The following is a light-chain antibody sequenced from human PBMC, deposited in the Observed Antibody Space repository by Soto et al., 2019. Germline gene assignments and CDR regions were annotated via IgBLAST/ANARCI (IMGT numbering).Light chain of an antibody. CDR1: SSDVGGYNY. CDR3: SSYTTSNTRQIV. V-gene: IGLV2-14*03. CDR2: DVS. J-gene: IGLJ1*01. Sequence: QSVLTQPASVSGSPGQSITISCTGTSSDVGGYNYVSWYQHHPGKAPNLLIFDVSNRPSGFSNCFSGSKPGNTASLTISGLQPEDEADYYCSSYTTSNTRQIVFGTGTKVTVL.